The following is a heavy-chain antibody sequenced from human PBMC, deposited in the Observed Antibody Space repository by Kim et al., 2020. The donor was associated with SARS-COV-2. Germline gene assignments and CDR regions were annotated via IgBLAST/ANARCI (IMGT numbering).Heavy chain of an antibody. Sequence: SETLSLTCAVYGGSFSGYYWSWIRQPPGKGLEWIGEINHSGSTNYNPSLKSRVTISVDTSKNQFSLKLSSVTAADTAVYYCARGENRVIVAVPAAMGNWFDPWGQGTLVTVSS. V-gene: IGHV4-34*01. CDR1: GGSFSGYY. J-gene: IGHJ5*02. D-gene: IGHD2-2*01. CDR3: ARGENRVIVAVPAAMGNWFDP. CDR2: INHSGST.